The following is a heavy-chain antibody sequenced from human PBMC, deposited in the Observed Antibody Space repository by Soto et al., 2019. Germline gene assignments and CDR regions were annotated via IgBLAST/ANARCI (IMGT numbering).Heavy chain of an antibody. Sequence: ASVKVSCKASGYTFTSYDIGWVRQATGQGLEWMNPNSGNTGYAQKFQGRVTMTSHTSIGTAYMELSSLRSEDTAVYYCARIPSYDTSGPLDYYYGMDVWGQGTTVTVSS. D-gene: IGHD3-22*01. CDR3: ARIPSYDTSGPLDYYYGMDV. V-gene: IGHV1-8*01. J-gene: IGHJ6*02. CDR1: GYTFTSYD. CDR2: NPNSGNT.